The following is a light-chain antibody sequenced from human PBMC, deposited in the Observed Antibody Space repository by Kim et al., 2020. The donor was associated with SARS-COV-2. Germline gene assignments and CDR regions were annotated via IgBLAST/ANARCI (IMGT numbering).Light chain of an antibody. CDR1: ILRSYY. J-gene: IGLJ2*01. CDR3: NSRDSSGNPV. CDR2: GKN. Sequence: VALGQTVRITCQGDILRSYYASWYQQKPGQAPVLVIYGKNNRPSGIPDRFSGSSSGNTASLTITGAQAEDEADYYCNSRDSSGNPVFGGGTQLTVL. V-gene: IGLV3-19*01.